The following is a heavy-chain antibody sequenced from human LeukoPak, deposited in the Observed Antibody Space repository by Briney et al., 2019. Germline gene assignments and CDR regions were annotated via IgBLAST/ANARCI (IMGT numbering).Heavy chain of an antibody. CDR3: ARGGDYVGVAARIDL. Sequence: TGGSLRLSCAASGFTFSDYYMSWVRQVPGKGLEWVSYITTRANIIYYVDSVKGRFTVSADNAKNSLYLQMNNLRAEDTALYYCARGGDYVGVAARIDLWGRGTLVTVSS. D-gene: IGHD3-10*02. CDR1: GFTFSDYY. V-gene: IGHV3-11*01. CDR2: ITTRANII. J-gene: IGHJ5*02.